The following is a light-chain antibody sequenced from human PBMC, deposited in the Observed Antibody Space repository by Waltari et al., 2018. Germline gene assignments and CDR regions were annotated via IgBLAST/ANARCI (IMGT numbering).Light chain of an antibody. CDR1: RSDIGNNY. CDR2: RNT. CDR3: ASWDDRLGGVL. V-gene: IGLV1-47*01. Sequence: QSVLTQPPSASGTPGQKVTMSCSGGRSDIGNNYVYWYQQLPGTTPKLLIYRNTQRPSGVPDRISASKSGTSAYLAISGLRSEDEAIYYCASWDDRLGGVLFGGGTKLTVL. J-gene: IGLJ2*01.